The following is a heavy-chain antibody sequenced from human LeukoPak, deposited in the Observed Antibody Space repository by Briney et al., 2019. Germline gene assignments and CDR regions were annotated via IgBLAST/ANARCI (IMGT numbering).Heavy chain of an antibody. Sequence: GESLQISCKGSGYSFTSYWIGWVRQMPGKGLEWMGIIYPGDSDTRDSPSFQGQVTISADKSISTAYLQWSSLKASDTAMYYCARVGGRTIFGVVKPDYYYMDVWGKGTTVTVSS. J-gene: IGHJ6*03. CDR3: ARVGGRTIFGVVKPDYYYMDV. D-gene: IGHD3-3*01. CDR2: IYPGDSDT. V-gene: IGHV5-51*01. CDR1: GYSFTSYW.